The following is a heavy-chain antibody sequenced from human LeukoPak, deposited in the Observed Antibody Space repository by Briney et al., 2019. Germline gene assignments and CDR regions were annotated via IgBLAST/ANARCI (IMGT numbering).Heavy chain of an antibody. CDR1: GFTFDDYA. D-gene: IGHD5-18*01. CDR2: ISWNSGSI. V-gene: IGHV3-9*03. Sequence: GGSLRLSCAVSGFTFDDYAMHWVRQAPGKGVKWVSGISWNSGSIGYADSVKGRFTISGDNAKNSLYLQMNSLRAEDMALYYCAKAGYSYGPYSFYFDYWGQGTLVTVSS. J-gene: IGHJ4*02. CDR3: AKAGYSYGPYSFYFDY.